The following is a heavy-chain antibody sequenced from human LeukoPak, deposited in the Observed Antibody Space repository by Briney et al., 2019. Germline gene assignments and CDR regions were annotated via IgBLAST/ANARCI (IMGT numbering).Heavy chain of an antibody. J-gene: IGHJ3*02. D-gene: IGHD6-19*01. V-gene: IGHV3-74*01. Sequence: GGSLRLSCAASGFTFSNYWMHWVRQAPGKGLGWVSRINSDGSSTSYTDSVKGRFTISRDNAKNTLYLQMNSLRAEDTAVYYCARDPGSSGIGAFDIWGQGTMVTVSS. CDR1: GFTFSNYW. CDR2: INSDGSST. CDR3: ARDPGSSGIGAFDI.